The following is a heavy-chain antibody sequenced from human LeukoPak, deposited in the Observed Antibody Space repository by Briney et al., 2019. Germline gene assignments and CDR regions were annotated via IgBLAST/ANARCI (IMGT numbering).Heavy chain of an antibody. D-gene: IGHD3-22*01. J-gene: IGHJ4*02. CDR1: GFGVSVHH. CDR3: ARERDYDTYFDY. CDR2: RQPGNVS. Sequence: GGSLRLSCAVSGFGVSVHHMAWVRQAPGKGLEWVSVRQPGNVSYYADSVKGRSTTSTDNSKNILYLQIKDLRAEDTALYYCARERDYDTYFDYWGQGTLVIVSS. V-gene: IGHV3-53*01.